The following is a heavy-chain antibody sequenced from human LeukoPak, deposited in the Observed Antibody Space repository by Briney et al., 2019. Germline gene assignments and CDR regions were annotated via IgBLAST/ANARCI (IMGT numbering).Heavy chain of an antibody. V-gene: IGHV4-59*12. CDR3: APDLGSPDAYYMDV. D-gene: IGHD3-10*01. Sequence: PSETLSLTCTVSGGSISSYYWSWIRQPPGKGLEWIGYIYYSGSTNYNPSLKSRVTISVDTSKNQFSLKLSSVTAADTAVYYCAPDLGSPDAYYMDVWGKGTTVTVSS. CDR2: IYYSGST. J-gene: IGHJ6*03. CDR1: GGSISSYY.